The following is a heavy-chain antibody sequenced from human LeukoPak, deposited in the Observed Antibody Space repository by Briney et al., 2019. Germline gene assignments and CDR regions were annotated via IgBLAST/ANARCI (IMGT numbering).Heavy chain of an antibody. Sequence: GASVKVSCKASGYTFTSYGISWVRQAPGQGPEWMGWISAYNGNTNYAQKLQGRVTMTTDTSTSTAYMELRSLRSDDTAVYYCARGATYYYDSSGYYLDYWGQGTLVTVSS. CDR1: GYTFTSYG. CDR3: ARGATYYYDSSGYYLDY. CDR2: ISAYNGNT. J-gene: IGHJ4*02. V-gene: IGHV1-18*01. D-gene: IGHD3-22*01.